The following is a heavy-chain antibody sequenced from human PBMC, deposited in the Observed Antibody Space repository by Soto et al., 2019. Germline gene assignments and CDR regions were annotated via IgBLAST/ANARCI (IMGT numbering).Heavy chain of an antibody. V-gene: IGHV3-30*18. CDR3: AKDRVWSSAYLDY. Sequence: QVQLVESGGGVVQPGRSLRLSCAASGFTFSSFGMHWVRQVPGKGLEWVALISYDGSKKYYADSVKGRFTISRDKSKNTLYLQMTNLRVEYTAVYYCAKDRVWSSAYLDYWGQGTLVTVSS. J-gene: IGHJ4*02. D-gene: IGHD6-19*01. CDR1: GFTFSSFG. CDR2: ISYDGSKK.